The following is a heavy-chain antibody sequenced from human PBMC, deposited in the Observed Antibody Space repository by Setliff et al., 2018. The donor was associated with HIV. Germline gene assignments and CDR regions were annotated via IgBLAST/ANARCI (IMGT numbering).Heavy chain of an antibody. V-gene: IGHV1-69*05. CDR1: GGTFSSYA. CDR3: ARAGSNGYGDVFAFDI. J-gene: IGHJ3*02. Sequence: VASVKVSCKASGGTFSSYAISWVRQAPGQGLEWMGGIIPIFGTANYAQKFQGRVTITTDESTSTAYMELSSLRSEDTAVYYCARAGSNGYGDVFAFDIRGQGTMVTVSS. D-gene: IGHD4-17*01. CDR2: IIPIFGTA.